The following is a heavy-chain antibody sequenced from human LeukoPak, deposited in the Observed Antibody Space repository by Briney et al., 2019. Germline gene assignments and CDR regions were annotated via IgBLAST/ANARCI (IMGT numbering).Heavy chain of an antibody. V-gene: IGHV3-21*01. CDR3: AELGITMIGGV. J-gene: IGHJ6*04. CDR1: GFTFSTYT. D-gene: IGHD3-10*02. CDR2: ISSSSSYI. Sequence: GGSLRLSCGASGFTFSTYTINWVRQAPGNGLEWVSSISSSSSYIYYADSVKGRFTISRDNAKNSLYLQMNSLRAEDTAVYYCAELGITMIGGVWGKGTTVTISS.